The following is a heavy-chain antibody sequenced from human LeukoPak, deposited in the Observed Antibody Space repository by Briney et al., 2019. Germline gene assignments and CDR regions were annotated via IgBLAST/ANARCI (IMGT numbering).Heavy chain of an antibody. CDR1: GGSISSYY. CDR2: IYYSGST. J-gene: IGHJ4*02. CDR3: AITLGPYDSSRNYYPFDY. Sequence: SETLPLTCTVSGGSISSYYWSWIRQPPGKGLEWIGYIYYSGSTNYNPSLKSRVTISVDTSKNQFSLKLSSVTAADTAVYYCAITLGPYDSSRNYYPFDYWGRGTLVTVSS. V-gene: IGHV4-59*12. D-gene: IGHD3-22*01.